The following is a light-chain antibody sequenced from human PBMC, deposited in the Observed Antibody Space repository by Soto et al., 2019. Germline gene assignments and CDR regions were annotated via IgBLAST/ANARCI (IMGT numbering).Light chain of an antibody. CDR3: YSYTTSSTYV. CDR2: DVS. V-gene: IGLV2-14*01. Sequence: QLVLTQPASVSGSPGQSITISCTGTSSDVGGYNYVSWYQQHPPKAPKLMIYDVSNRPSGVSDRFSGSKSGNTASLTISGLQAEDEADYYCYSYTTSSTYVFGTGTQLTVL. J-gene: IGLJ1*01. CDR1: SSDVGGYNY.